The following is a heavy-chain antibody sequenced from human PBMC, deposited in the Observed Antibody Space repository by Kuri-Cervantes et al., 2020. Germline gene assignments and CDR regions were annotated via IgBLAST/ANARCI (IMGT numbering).Heavy chain of an antibody. V-gene: IGHV1-2*02. D-gene: IGHD3-10*01. CDR2: INPNSGGT. CDR3: ARDADYYGSGSYNY. Sequence: GGSLRLSCKASGYTFTGYYMHWVRQAPGQGLEWMGWINPNSGGTNYAQKFQGRVTMTRDTSISTAYMELSRLRSDDTAVYYCARDADYYGSGSYNYWGQGTLVTVSS. J-gene: IGHJ4*02. CDR1: GYTFTGYY.